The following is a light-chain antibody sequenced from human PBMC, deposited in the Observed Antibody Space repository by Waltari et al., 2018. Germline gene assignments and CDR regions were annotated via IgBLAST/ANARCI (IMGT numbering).Light chain of an antibody. Sequence: DIVMTQSPDSLAVSLGEWATINCKPSQSVLYSSNNKTYLAWYQQKPGQPPRLLIYWASTRESGVPDRFSGSGSETDFTLTISSLQAEDVAVYYCQQYYSTPPLTFGGGTKVEIK. J-gene: IGKJ4*01. CDR3: QQYYSTPPLT. CDR1: QSVLYSSNNKTY. CDR2: WAS. V-gene: IGKV4-1*01.